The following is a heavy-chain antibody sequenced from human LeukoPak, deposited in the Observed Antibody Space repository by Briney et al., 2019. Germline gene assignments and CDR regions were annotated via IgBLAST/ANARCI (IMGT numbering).Heavy chain of an antibody. CDR2: ISGSGGST. CDR3: ARSPPSGITIFGVVITYFDY. V-gene: IGHV3-23*01. CDR1: GFTFSSYA. J-gene: IGHJ4*02. Sequence: PGGSLRLSCAASGFTFSSYAMSWVRQAPGKGLEWVSAISGSGGSTYYADSVKGRFTISRDNSKNTLYLQMNSLRAEDTAVYYCARSPPSGITIFGVVITYFDYWGQGTLVTVSS. D-gene: IGHD3-3*01.